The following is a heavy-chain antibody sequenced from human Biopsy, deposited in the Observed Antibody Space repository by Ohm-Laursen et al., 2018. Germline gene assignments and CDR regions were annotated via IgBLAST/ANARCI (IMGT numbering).Heavy chain of an antibody. CDR2: IYYDGIT. Sequence: SDTLSLTCAVSGYSVTNDYYWGWIRQPPGKGLEWIGSIYYDGITYYNPSLKSRVAMSVDTSKNQFSLRLTSVTAADTAVYYCARVAGGYAYYYGMDVWGQGTTVSVSS. V-gene: IGHV4-38-2*01. J-gene: IGHJ6*02. CDR3: ARVAGGYAYYYGMDV. CDR1: GYSVTNDYY. D-gene: IGHD5-12*01.